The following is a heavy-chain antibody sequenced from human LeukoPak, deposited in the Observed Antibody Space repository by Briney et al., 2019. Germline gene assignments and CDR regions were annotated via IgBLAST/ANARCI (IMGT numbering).Heavy chain of an antibody. CDR3: ARAEYYYGDDAFDI. CDR1: GFTFSSYS. CDR2: ISSSSSYI. D-gene: IGHD3-10*01. Sequence: GGSLRLSCAASGFTFSSYSMNWVRQAPGKGLEWVSSISSSSSYIYYADSVKGRSTISRDNAKNSLYLQMNSLRAEDTAVYYCARAEYYYGDDAFDIWGQGTMVTVSS. J-gene: IGHJ3*02. V-gene: IGHV3-21*01.